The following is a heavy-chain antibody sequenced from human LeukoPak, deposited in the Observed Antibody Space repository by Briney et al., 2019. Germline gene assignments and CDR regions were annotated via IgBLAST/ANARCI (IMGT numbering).Heavy chain of an antibody. CDR2: ISGSGGDT. CDR3: AKDSSIVEPSYFDY. J-gene: IGHJ4*02. CDR1: GFTFSRYA. V-gene: IGHV3-23*01. Sequence: GGSLRLSCAASGFTFSRYAMTWVRQAPGKGLEWVSGISGSGGDTYYADSVKGRFTISRDNSKSTLYLQTNSLRAEDTAVYYCAKDSSIVEPSYFDYWGQGTLVTVSS. D-gene: IGHD1-26*01.